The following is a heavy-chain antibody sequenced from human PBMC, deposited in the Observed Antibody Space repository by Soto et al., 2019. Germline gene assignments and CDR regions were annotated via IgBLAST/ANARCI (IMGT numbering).Heavy chain of an antibody. J-gene: IGHJ4*02. CDR3: ARSSIAARPENFDC. CDR2: IRSKAYGGTP. CDR1: GFTFGDYA. D-gene: IGHD6-6*01. Sequence: GGSLRLSCAASGFTFGDYAMNWVRQAPGKGLEWVGFIRSKAYGGTPEYAASVKGRFTISRDDSKSIAYLQVNSLRTEDTAMYYCARSSIAARPENFDCWGPGILVTVSS. V-gene: IGHV3-49*04.